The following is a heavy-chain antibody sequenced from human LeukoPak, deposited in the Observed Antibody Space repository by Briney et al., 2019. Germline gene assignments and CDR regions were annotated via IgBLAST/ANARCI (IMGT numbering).Heavy chain of an antibody. CDR1: GLPFPSRC. J-gene: IGHJ4*02. D-gene: IGHD2-15*01. V-gene: IGHV3-7*04. CDR3: ARYCGGGSCFDY. CDR2: KKADGREK. Sequence: GGSLRLSCAPSGLPFPSRCMSSAHQAPGKGLEWVANKKADGREKYHVDSVKGRFPVSRDNAKSSLFLQMNSLGAEDTGLYYCARYCGGGSCFDYWGRGTLVTVSS.